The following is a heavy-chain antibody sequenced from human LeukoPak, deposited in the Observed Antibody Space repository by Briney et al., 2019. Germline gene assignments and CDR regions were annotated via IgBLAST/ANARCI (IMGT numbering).Heavy chain of an antibody. Sequence: SETLSLTCTVSGGSISSGGYYWSWIRQLPGKGLEWIGYIYHSGSTYYNPSLKSRVTITVDRSKNQFSLKLSSVTAADTAVYYYAREGRGNWGQGTLVTVSS. D-gene: IGHD5-24*01. CDR2: IYHSGST. J-gene: IGHJ4*02. CDR3: AREGRGN. CDR1: GGSISSGGYY. V-gene: IGHV4-30-2*01.